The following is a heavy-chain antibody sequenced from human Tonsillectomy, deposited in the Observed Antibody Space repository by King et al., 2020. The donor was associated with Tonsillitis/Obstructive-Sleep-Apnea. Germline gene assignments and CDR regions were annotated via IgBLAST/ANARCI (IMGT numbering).Heavy chain of an antibody. V-gene: IGHV3-73*01. CDR3: TSPLYSYGSAYQNLDY. J-gene: IGHJ4*02. CDR1: GFTFSDSA. CDR2: IRDKANTYAT. Sequence: VQLVESGGGLVQPGGSLKLSCAASGFTFSDSAIHWVRQASGKGPEWVGRIRDKANTYATAYAASVKGRFTISRDDSKNTAYLQMNSLKTEDTAVYYCTSPLYSYGSAYQNLDYWGQGTLVTVSS. D-gene: IGHD3-22*01.